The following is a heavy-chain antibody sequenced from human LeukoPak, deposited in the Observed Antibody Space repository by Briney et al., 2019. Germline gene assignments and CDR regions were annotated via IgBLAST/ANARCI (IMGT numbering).Heavy chain of an antibody. CDR2: ISAYNGNT. CDR3: ATPPARYGSYYVFGY. CDR1: GYTFTSYG. J-gene: IGHJ4*02. V-gene: IGHV1-18*01. Sequence: VASVKVSCKASGYTFTSYGISWVRQAPGQGLEWMGWISAYNGNTNYAQKFQGRVTITTDESTSTAYMELSSLRSEDTAVYYCATPPARYGSYYVFGYWGQGTLVTVSS. D-gene: IGHD1-26*01.